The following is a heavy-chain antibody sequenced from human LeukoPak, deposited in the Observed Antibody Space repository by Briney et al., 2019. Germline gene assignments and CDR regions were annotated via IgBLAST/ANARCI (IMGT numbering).Heavy chain of an antibody. CDR3: SEGYFEPFDH. V-gene: IGHV4-59*01. CDR2: LSYTGKT. CDR1: GASFSSSH. D-gene: IGHD2/OR15-2a*01. Sequence: SETLSLTCVVSGASFSSSHWNWIRQLPGKGLEWIGCLSYTGKTDYNPSLASRVTISLDTSKNQVSLKLRSVTAADTAVYYCSEGYFEPFDHWGQGTLVTVSS. J-gene: IGHJ4*02.